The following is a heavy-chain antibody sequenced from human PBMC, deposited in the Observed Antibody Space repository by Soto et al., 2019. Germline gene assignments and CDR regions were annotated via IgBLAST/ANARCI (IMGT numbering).Heavy chain of an antibody. J-gene: IGHJ4*02. CDR2: IYSCGST. D-gene: IGHD3-22*01. CDR1: GFTVSSNY. Sequence: EVQLVESGGGLIQPGGSLRLSCAACGFTVSSNYMSWVRQAPGKGLEWVSVIYSCGSTYYADSVKGRFTISRDNSKNTLYLQMNSLRAEDTAVYYCARDHDSSGHYQDWGQGTLVTVSS. CDR3: ARDHDSSGHYQD. V-gene: IGHV3-66*03.